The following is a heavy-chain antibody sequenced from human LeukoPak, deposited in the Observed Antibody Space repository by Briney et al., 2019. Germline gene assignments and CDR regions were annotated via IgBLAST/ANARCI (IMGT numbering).Heavy chain of an antibody. V-gene: IGHV4-39*01. Sequence: PSETLSLTCTVSGGSISSSSDYWGWLRQPPGKGLESIGSISYSGSTYHNPSLKSRVTISVDTSKNQFSLKLSSVTAADTAVYYCARRHYYGSSYYGMDVWGQGTTVTVSS. CDR2: ISYSGST. CDR1: GGSISSSSDY. D-gene: IGHD3-10*01. J-gene: IGHJ6*02. CDR3: ARRHYYGSSYYGMDV.